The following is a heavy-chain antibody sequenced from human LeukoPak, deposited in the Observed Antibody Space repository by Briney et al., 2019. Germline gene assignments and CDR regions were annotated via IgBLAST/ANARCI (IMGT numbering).Heavy chain of an antibody. J-gene: IGHJ5*02. CDR3: ASRATVTTDRFWFDP. D-gene: IGHD4-11*01. CDR2: IRDSGSST. Sequence: GGSLRLSCAASGFTFSSYAMSWVRQAPGKGLEWVSAIRDSGSSTYYADSVKGRFAISRDNSKNTLYLQMNSLRAEDTAVYYCASRATVTTDRFWFDPWGQGTLVTVSS. V-gene: IGHV3-23*01. CDR1: GFTFSSYA.